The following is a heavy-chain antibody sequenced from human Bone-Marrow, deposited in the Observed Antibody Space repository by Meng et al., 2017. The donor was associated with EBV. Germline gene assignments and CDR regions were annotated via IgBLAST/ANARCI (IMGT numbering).Heavy chain of an antibody. J-gene: IGHJ5*02. CDR2: MDPNSGNT. CDR3: ARDVYASGTYRADP. V-gene: IGHV1-8*01. D-gene: IGHD3-10*01. CDR1: GYTFTRYY. Sequence: QVQVVQSGAEEKRPGASVNGSCKASGYTFTRYYINGVRQATGQGLEWMGWMDPNSGNTGFAQKFQGRVTMTRNTSISTAYMELSALTSEDTAVYYCARDVYASGTYRADPWGQGTLVTVSS.